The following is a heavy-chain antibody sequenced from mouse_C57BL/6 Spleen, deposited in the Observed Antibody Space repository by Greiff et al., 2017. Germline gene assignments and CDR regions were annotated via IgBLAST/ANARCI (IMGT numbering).Heavy chain of an antibody. V-gene: IGHV1-15*01. CDR3: TRLYYGSSLYWYFDV. CDR2: MDLETGGT. J-gene: IGHJ1*03. CDR1: GTTFTDYE. Sequence: QVHVKQSGAELVRPGASVPRSCKAWGTTFTDYEWHGGKRPPVHGPEWIGAMDLETGGTAYNQKFKGKAILTAAKSSSTAYMELRSLTSEDSAVYYCTRLYYGSSLYWYFDVWGTGTTVTVSS. D-gene: IGHD1-1*01.